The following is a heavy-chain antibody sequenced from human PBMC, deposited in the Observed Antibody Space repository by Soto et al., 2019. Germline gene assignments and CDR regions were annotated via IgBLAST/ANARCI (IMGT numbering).Heavy chain of an antibody. V-gene: IGHV4-59*01. CDR1: GVSIRGND. CDR3: ARFGAAAFHDDN. J-gene: IGHJ4*01. D-gene: IGHD6-13*01. Sequence: SETLSLTCDVSGVSIRGNDWSWILQAPGQGLEWVGWVHFSGSTTYNPSLEPRLNISFDMSKSQVYLQLTSVTAADTAVYYCARFGAAAFHDDNWGRGVLVT. CDR2: VHFSGST.